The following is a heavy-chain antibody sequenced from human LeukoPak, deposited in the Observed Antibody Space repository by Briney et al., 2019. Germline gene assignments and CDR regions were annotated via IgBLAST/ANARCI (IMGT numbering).Heavy chain of an antibody. CDR1: GGSISIGGYY. J-gene: IGHJ4*02. CDR3: ARRSGSGDSRRPFDY. V-gene: IGHV4-39*01. D-gene: IGHD4-17*01. CDR2: IHYGGSP. Sequence: SETLSLTCTVSGGSISIGGYYWGWSRQPPGKGLEWIGNIHYGGSPYYNPSLKSRITISDDTSKNQFSLKLYSVTAADTAVYYCARRSGSGDSRRPFDYWGQGTLVTVSS.